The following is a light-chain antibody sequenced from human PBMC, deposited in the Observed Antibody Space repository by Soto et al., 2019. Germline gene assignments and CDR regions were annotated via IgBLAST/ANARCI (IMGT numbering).Light chain of an antibody. V-gene: IGKV3-20*01. Sequence: EIVLTQSPGTLSLSPGERATLACRASQSVSSSYLAWYQQKPGQAPRLLIYGASSRATGIPDRFSGSGSGTDFTLTISRLEPEDLAVYYCHQYVSSPLTFGGGTKVEIK. J-gene: IGKJ4*01. CDR3: HQYVSSPLT. CDR1: QSVSSSY. CDR2: GAS.